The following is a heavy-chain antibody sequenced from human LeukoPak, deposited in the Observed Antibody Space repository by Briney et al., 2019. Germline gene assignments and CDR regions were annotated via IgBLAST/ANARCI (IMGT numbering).Heavy chain of an antibody. CDR3: ARDLSWVGIAVAGTDNWFDP. V-gene: IGHV4-34*01. CDR2: INHSGST. Sequence: SETLSLTCAVYGGSFSGYYWSWIRQPPGKGLEWIGEINHSGSTNYNPSLKSRVTMSVDTSKNQFSLKLSSVTAADTAVYYCARDLSWVGIAVAGTDNWFDPWGQGTLVTVSS. D-gene: IGHD6-19*01. CDR1: GGSFSGYY. J-gene: IGHJ5*02.